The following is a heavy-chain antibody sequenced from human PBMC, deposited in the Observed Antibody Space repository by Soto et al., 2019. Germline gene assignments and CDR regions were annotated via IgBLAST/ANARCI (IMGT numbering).Heavy chain of an antibody. Sequence: QVQLQESGPGLVKPSETLSLTCTVSGGSVSSGSYYWSWIRQPPGKGLEWIGYIYYSGSTNYNPSLKSRVTISVDTSKNQFSLKLSSVTAADTAVYYCARDLDYGDYVDWFDPWGQGTLVTVSS. V-gene: IGHV4-61*01. J-gene: IGHJ5*02. D-gene: IGHD4-17*01. CDR2: IYYSGST. CDR3: ARDLDYGDYVDWFDP. CDR1: GGSVSSGSYY.